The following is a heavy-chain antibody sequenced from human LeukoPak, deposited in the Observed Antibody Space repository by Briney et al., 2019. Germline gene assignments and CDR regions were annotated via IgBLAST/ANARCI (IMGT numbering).Heavy chain of an antibody. CDR3: ARDRPRYSSGYYYYYMDV. J-gene: IGHJ6*03. V-gene: IGHV3-48*03. Sequence: PGGSLRLSCAASGFTFSSYEMNWVRQAPGKGLEWVSYISSSGSTIYYADSVKGRFTISRDNAKNSLYLQMNSLRAEDTAVYYCARDRPRYSSGYYYYYMDVWGKGTAVTVSS. D-gene: IGHD6-19*01. CDR2: ISSSGSTI. CDR1: GFTFSSYE.